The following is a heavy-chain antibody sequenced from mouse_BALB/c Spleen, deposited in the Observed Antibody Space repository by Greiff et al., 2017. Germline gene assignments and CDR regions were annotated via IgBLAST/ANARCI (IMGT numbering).Heavy chain of an antibody. V-gene: IGHV1-69*02. J-gene: IGHJ2*01. CDR3: TKDVDFDD. CDR2: IYPSDSYT. Sequence: QVQLQQPGAELVRPGASVKLSCKASGYTFTSYWINWVKQRPGQGLEWIGNIYPSDSYTNYNQKFKDKATLTVDKSSSTAYMQLSSPTSEDSAVYYCTKDVDFDDWGQGTTLTVSS. CDR1: GYTFTSYW.